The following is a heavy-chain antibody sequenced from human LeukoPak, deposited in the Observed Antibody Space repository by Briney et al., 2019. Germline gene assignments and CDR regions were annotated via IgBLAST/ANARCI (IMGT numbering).Heavy chain of an antibody. CDR1: GGSFRGYS. J-gene: IGHJ3*02. D-gene: IGHD3-9*01. V-gene: IGHV4-34*01. CDR3: ASGYFDWLFAFDI. CDR2: INHSGST. Sequence: PSETLSLTCAVYGGSFRGYSWSWIRQPPGKGLEWIGEINHSGSTNYNPSLKSRGTISADTSKSWFSLRLTSVTAADTAVYYCASGYFDWLFAFDIWGQGTMVTVSS.